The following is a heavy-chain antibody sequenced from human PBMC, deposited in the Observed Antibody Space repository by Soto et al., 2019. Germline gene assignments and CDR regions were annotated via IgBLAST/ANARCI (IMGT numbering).Heavy chain of an antibody. CDR2: IRSKAYGGTT. J-gene: IGHJ1*01. CDR3: TRDLPSSSWYQEDFQH. CDR1: GFTFGDYA. D-gene: IGHD6-13*01. V-gene: IGHV3-49*05. Sequence: EVQLVESGGGLVKPGRSLRLSCTASGFTFGDYAMSWFRQAPGKGLEWVGFIRSKAYGGTTEYAASVKGRFTISRDDSKSIAYLQMNILKTEDTAVYYCTRDLPSSSWYQEDFQHWGQGTLVTVSS.